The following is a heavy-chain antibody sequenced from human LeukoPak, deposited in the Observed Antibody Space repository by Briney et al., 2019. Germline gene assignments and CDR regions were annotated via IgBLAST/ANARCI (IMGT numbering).Heavy chain of an antibody. CDR1: GFSLSTYG. V-gene: IGHV3-23*01. CDR3: AKDHGTAVAGFYY. D-gene: IGHD6-19*01. Sequence: GASLRLSCAASGFSLSTYGVSWVRQPPGKGLEWVSGITGTGGSTYYADSAKGRFTVSRDTSKNTLYLQMNSLRAEDTAIYYCAKDHGTAVAGFYYWGQGTLVTVSS. J-gene: IGHJ4*02. CDR2: ITGTGGST.